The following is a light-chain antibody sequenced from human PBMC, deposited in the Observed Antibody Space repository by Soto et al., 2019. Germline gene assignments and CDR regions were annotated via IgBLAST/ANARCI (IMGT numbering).Light chain of an antibody. CDR3: QQYNNWPPLT. V-gene: IGKV3-15*01. CDR1: QSVSSK. CDR2: GAS. J-gene: IGKJ4*01. Sequence: EIVMTQSPATLSVSPGERATLSCRASQSVSSKLAWYQQKPGQAPRLLIYGASTRATGIPARFSGSGSGTDCTLTISSLQSEDFAGYYCQQYNNWPPLTFGGGTKVEIK.